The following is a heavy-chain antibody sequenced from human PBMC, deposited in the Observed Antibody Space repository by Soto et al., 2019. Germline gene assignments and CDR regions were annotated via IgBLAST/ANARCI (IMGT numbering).Heavy chain of an antibody. CDR3: ARDADSKSEEYSSAQGGMDV. V-gene: IGHV1-69*13. CDR1: GGTFSSYA. D-gene: IGHD6-6*01. CDR2: IIPIFGTA. J-gene: IGHJ6*02. Sequence: SVKVSCKASGGTFSSYAISWVRQAPGQGLEWMGGIIPIFGTANYAQKFQGRVTITADESTSTAYMELSSLRSEDTAVYCCARDADSKSEEYSSAQGGMDVWGQGTTVTVSS.